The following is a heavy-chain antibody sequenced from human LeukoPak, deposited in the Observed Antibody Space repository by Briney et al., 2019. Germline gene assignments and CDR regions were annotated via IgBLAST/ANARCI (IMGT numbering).Heavy chain of an antibody. D-gene: IGHD3-16*01. V-gene: IGHV3-48*03. Sequence: GGSLRLSCVASGFTFSRHEMEWVRQAPGKGLEWVSYITSTGSTKYYAGSVKGRFTISRDNAKNSLYLQMNSLRAEDTAVFYCAIYTNMWSLGYWGQGTLVTVSS. J-gene: IGHJ4*02. CDR1: GFTFSRHE. CDR2: ITSTGSTK. CDR3: AIYTNMWSLGY.